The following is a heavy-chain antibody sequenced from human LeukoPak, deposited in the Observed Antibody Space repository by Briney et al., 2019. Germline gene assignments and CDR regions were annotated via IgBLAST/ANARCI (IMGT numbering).Heavy chain of an antibody. V-gene: IGHV4-4*07. D-gene: IGHD3-10*01. J-gene: IGHJ5*02. CDR1: GVSISSYY. Sequence: ASETLSLTCTASGVSISSYYWSWIRQPAGKGLEWIGRIYTSGSTNYNPSLKSRVTMSVDTSKNQFSLKLSSVTAADTAVYYCASQYYYGSENWFDPWGQGTLVTVSS. CDR2: IYTSGST. CDR3: ASQYYYGSENWFDP.